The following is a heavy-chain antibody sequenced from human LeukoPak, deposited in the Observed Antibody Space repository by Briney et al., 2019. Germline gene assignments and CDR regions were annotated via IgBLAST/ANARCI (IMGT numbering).Heavy chain of an antibody. D-gene: IGHD1-26*01. CDR3: ARAPRDSGSYGFDY. CDR1: GFTFSSYS. Sequence: GGSLRLSCAASGFTFSSYSMNWVRQAPGEGLEWVSYISSSSSTIYYADSVKGRFTISRDNAKNSLYLQMNSLRAEDTAVYYCARAPRDSGSYGFDYWGQGTLVTVSS. V-gene: IGHV3-48*01. CDR2: ISSSSSTI. J-gene: IGHJ4*02.